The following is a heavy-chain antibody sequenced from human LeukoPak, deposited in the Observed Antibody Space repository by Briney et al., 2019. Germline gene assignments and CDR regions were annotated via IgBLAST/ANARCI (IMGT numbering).Heavy chain of an antibody. CDR3: ATYNWNTFDYYYMDV. V-gene: IGHV1-24*01. Sequence: ASVKDSFKASGYTFTNHYMHWVRQAPGKGLEWMGGFDPEDGETIYAQKFQGRVNMTEDTSTDTAYMELSSLRSEDTAVYYCATYNWNTFDYYYMDVWGKGTTVTVSS. J-gene: IGHJ6*03. CDR2: FDPEDGET. D-gene: IGHD1-1*01. CDR1: GYTFTNHY.